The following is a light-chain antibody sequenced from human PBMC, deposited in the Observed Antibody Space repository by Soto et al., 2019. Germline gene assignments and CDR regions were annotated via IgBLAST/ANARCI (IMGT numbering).Light chain of an antibody. V-gene: IGKV3-20*01. CDR3: QQYSTSPAVT. CDR2: GAS. Sequence: EIVLTQSPGTLSLSPGERATLSCRASQSVTSSYLAWYQHKPGQAPRLLIYGASSRAAGIPDRVSGSGSGTDFTLTISRLEHEDFAVYYCQQYSTSPAVTFGPGTKVDIK. CDR1: QSVTSSY. J-gene: IGKJ3*01.